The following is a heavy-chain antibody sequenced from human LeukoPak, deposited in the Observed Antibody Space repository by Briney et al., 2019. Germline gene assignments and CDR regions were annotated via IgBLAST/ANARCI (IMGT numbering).Heavy chain of an antibody. CDR3: ARDDIVSQH. J-gene: IGHJ1*01. CDR2: ISTGGGTI. D-gene: IGHD5-12*01. CDR1: GFNFGDYY. V-gene: IGHV3-11*01. Sequence: PGGSLRLSCAASGFNFGDYYMSWIRQAPGKGLEWISYISTGGGTIKYADSVKGRFTISWDNANNYLYLQMDSLRGEDTAVYFCARDDIVSQHWGQGTLVTVSS.